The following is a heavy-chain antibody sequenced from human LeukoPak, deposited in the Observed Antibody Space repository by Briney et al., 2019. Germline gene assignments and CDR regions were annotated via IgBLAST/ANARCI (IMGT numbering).Heavy chain of an antibody. CDR2: IYYSGST. Sequence: PSETLSLTCTVSGGSISNNNYYWGWIRQPPGKALEWIGSIYYSGSTLHNPSLMSRVTTSVDTSKNQFTLKLSSVTAADTAVYYCATHGGDGPGSSNFDYWGQGTLVTVSS. D-gene: IGHD3-10*01. CDR1: GGSISNNNYY. V-gene: IGHV4-39*01. J-gene: IGHJ4*02. CDR3: ATHGGDGPGSSNFDY.